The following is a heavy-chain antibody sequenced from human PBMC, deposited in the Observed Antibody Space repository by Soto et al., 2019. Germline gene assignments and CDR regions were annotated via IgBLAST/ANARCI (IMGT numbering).Heavy chain of an antibody. CDR1: GFTFSSYA. CDR2: ISGSGGST. V-gene: IGHV3-23*01. J-gene: IGHJ4*02. D-gene: IGHD3-10*01. CDR3: AKSGLLYYYGSGTHPYYFDY. Sequence: EVQLLESGGGLVQPGGSLRLSCAASGFTFSSYAMSWVRQAPGKGLEWVSAISGSGGSTYYADSVKGRFTISRDNSKNTLYLQMNSPRAEDTAVYYCAKSGLLYYYGSGTHPYYFDYWGQGTLVTVSS.